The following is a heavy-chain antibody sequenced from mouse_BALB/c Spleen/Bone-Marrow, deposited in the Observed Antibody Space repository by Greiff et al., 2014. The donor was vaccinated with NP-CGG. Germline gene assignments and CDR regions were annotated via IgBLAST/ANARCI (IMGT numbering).Heavy chain of an antibody. Sequence: VQLKDSGAGLAKPGASVKLSCTASGFNIKDTYMQWVKQRPEQGLEWIGRIDPANGNTKYDPKFQCKATITADTSSNTAYLQLSSLTSEDTAVYYCASYRYAWYFDVWGAGTTVTVSS. D-gene: IGHD2-14*01. CDR2: IDPANGNT. V-gene: IGHV14-3*02. CDR1: GFNIKDTY. CDR3: ASYRYAWYFDV. J-gene: IGHJ1*01.